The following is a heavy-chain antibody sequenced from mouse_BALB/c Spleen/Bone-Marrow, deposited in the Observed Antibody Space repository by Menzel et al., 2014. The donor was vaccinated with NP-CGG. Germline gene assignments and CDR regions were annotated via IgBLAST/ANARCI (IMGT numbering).Heavy chain of an antibody. J-gene: IGHJ2*01. CDR2: INPSTGYT. CDR1: GYTFTTYW. D-gene: IGHD1-1*01. Sequence: QVQLQQSGAELAKPGASVKMSCKASGYTFTTYWMHWVKQRPGQGLEWIGYINPSTGYTEYIQKFKDKATLTADKSSSTAYMQLNSLTTEDSSIYYRVPITPVVSEYWGQSTP. CDR3: VPITPVVSEY. V-gene: IGHV1-7*01.